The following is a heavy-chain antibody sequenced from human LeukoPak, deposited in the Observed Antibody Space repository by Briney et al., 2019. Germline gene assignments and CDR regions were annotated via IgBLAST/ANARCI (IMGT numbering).Heavy chain of an antibody. V-gene: IGHV3-48*02. Sequence: GGSLRLSCAASGFTFSSYSMNWGRQPPGKGLGLLSYISSSTSTIYYADSVKARFTISRDKAKNSLYLHMISLGDEDTALYYCARDSSDFWSGYQIWFGRWGQVTLVTVCS. CDR3: ARDSSDFWSGYQIWFGR. CDR2: ISSSTSTI. J-gene: IGHJ5*02. D-gene: IGHD3-3*01. CDR1: GFTFSSYS.